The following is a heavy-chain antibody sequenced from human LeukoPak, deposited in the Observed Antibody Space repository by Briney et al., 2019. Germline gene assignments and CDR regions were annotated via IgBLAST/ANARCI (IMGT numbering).Heavy chain of an antibody. J-gene: IGHJ4*02. CDR3: ARASYYGSGSYYGVDY. V-gene: IGHV3-33*08. D-gene: IGHD3-10*01. CDR2: IWYDGSNK. CDR1: GFTLSSYA. Sequence: PGGSLRLSCAASGFTLSSYAMHWVRQAPGKGLEWVALIWYDGSNKYYVDSVKGRFTISRDNNKNTLYLQMNSLRAEDTAAYYCARASYYGSGSYYGVDYWGQGTLVTVSS.